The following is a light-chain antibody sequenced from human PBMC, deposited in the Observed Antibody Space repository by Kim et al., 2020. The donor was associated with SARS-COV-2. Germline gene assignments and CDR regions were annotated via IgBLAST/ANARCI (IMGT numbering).Light chain of an antibody. CDR3: CSYAGSSTNWV. J-gene: IGLJ3*02. CDR1: SSDVGNYNL. V-gene: IGLV2-23*02. CDR2: EVN. Sequence: QSALTQPASVSGSPGQSITISCTGTSSDVGNYNLVSWYQQHPGKAPKLMIYEVNKRPSGVSNRFSGSKSGNTASLTISGLQAEDEADYYCCSYAGSSTNWVFGGGTQLTVL.